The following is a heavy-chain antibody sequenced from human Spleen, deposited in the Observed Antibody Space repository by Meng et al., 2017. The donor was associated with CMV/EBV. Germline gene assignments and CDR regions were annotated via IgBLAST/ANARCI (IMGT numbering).Heavy chain of an antibody. V-gene: IGHV3-74*01. CDR2: INSDGSST. CDR3: ARVKSLFGEHQLDY. CDR1: GFTFSSYW. D-gene: IGHD3-10*02. J-gene: IGHJ4*02. Sequence: GESLKISCAASGFTFSSYWMHWVRQAPGKGLVWVSRINSDGSSTSYADSVKGRFTISRDNAKNTLYLQMNSLRAEDTAVYYCARVKSLFGEHQLDYWGQGTLVTVSS.